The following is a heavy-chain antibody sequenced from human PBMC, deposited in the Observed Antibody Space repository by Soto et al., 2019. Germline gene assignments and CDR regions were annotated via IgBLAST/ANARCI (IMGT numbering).Heavy chain of an antibody. CDR1: GFTFSSYG. CDR3: AKDFAYCGGDCYSLYSTDYYYYGMDV. J-gene: IGHJ6*02. CDR2: ISYDGSNK. Sequence: PGGSLRLSCAASGFTFSSYGMHWVRQAPGKGLEWVAVISYDGSNKYYADSVKGRFTISRDNSKNTLYLQMNSLRAEDTAVYYCAKDFAYCGGDCYSLYSTDYYYYGMDVWGQGTTVSVSS. V-gene: IGHV3-30*18. D-gene: IGHD2-21*02.